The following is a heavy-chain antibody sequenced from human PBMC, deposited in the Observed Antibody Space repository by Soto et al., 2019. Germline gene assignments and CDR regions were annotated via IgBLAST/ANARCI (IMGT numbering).Heavy chain of an antibody. Sequence: PSETMSLTCGVSGGSISSGGYSWSWLRQPPGKGLEWIGYIYHSGSTYYNPSLKSRVTISVDRSKNQFSLKLSSVTAADTAVYYCARGTGELLWFGESNWFDPWGQGPLVTVSS. V-gene: IGHV4-30-2*01. J-gene: IGHJ5*02. CDR1: GGSISSGGYS. D-gene: IGHD3-10*01. CDR2: IYHSGST. CDR3: ARGTGELLWFGESNWFDP.